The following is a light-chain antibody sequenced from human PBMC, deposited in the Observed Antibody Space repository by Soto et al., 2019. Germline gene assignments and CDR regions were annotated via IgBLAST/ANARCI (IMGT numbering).Light chain of an antibody. V-gene: IGLV2-14*01. J-gene: IGLJ1*01. CDR2: DVR. CDR3: SSYTSSNTLV. CDR1: SSDVGGYNY. Sequence: QSALTQPASVSGSPGQSITISCTGTSSDVGGYNYVSWYQQHPGKAPKLMIYDVRYRPSGVSIRFSGSKSGNTASLTISGLQAEDEADYYCSSYTSSNTLVFGTGTKLTVL.